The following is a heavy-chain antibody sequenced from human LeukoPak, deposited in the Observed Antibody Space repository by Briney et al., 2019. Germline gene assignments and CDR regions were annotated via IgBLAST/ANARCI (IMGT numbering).Heavy chain of an antibody. Sequence: SETLSLTCTVSGYSISSGYYWGWIRQPPGKGLEWIGSIYHSGSTYYNPSLKSRATISVDTSKNQFSLKLSSVTAADTAVYYCAREGDIGYCSSTSCWAFDYWGQGTLVTVSS. CDR2: IYHSGST. J-gene: IGHJ4*02. D-gene: IGHD2-2*01. V-gene: IGHV4-38-2*02. CDR3: AREGDIGYCSSTSCWAFDY. CDR1: GYSISSGYY.